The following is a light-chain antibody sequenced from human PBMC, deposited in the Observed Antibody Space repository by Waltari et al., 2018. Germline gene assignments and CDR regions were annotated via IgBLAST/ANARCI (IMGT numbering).Light chain of an antibody. CDR3: QTGGHGTWV. Sequence: QLVLTQSPSASASLGASVKLTCTLSSGHSSNIVASHQQQPGKGPRFLMKVNSDGSHSKGDEIPDRFSGSSSGAERYLTISTVQSEDEAVYYCQTGGHGTWVFGGGTKLTVL. CDR1: SGHSSNI. J-gene: IGLJ3*02. V-gene: IGLV4-69*02. CDR2: VNSDGSH.